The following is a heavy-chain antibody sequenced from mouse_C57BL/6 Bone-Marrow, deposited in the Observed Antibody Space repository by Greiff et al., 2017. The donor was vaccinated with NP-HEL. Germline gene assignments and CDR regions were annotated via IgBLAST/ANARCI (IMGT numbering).Heavy chain of an antibody. CDR3: SQALGWYFDV. CDR2: IYPRSGNT. Sequence: VKLQESGAELARPGASVKLSCKASGYTFTSYGISWVKQRTGQGLEWIGEIYPRSGNTYYNEKFKGKATLTADKSSSTAYMELRSLTSEDSAVYYCSQALGWYFDVWGTGTTVTVSS. V-gene: IGHV1-81*01. J-gene: IGHJ1*03. CDR1: GYTFTSYG. D-gene: IGHD1-3*01.